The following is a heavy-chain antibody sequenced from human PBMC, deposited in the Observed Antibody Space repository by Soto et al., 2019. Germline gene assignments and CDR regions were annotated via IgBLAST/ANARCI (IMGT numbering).Heavy chain of an antibody. D-gene: IGHD6-19*01. V-gene: IGHV3-23*01. J-gene: IGHJ3*02. CDR3: AKTANGWFSAFDI. Sequence: GGSLRLSCAASGFTFSNYAVTWVRQAPGKGLEWVSTISGSGGSTYYADSVKGRFTFSRDNSKNTLYLQMNSLRAEDTAVYYCAKTANGWFSAFDIWGQGTMVTVSS. CDR1: GFTFSNYA. CDR2: ISGSGGST.